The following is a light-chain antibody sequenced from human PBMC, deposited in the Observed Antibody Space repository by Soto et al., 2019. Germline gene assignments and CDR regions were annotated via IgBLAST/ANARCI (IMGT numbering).Light chain of an antibody. Sequence: EIVLTQSPGTMSFYTGERATLYCRASQSVSSSYLAWYQQNPGQAPSLLIYGASSRATGIPDRFSGSGSGTDFTLTISRLEPEDFAVSYCQQYGSSPRTFGQGTKVEIK. CDR2: GAS. J-gene: IGKJ1*01. V-gene: IGKV3-20*01. CDR1: QSVSSSY. CDR3: QQYGSSPRT.